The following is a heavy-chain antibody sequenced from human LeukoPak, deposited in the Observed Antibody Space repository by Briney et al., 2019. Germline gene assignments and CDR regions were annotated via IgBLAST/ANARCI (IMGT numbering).Heavy chain of an antibody. V-gene: IGHV4-38-2*02. CDR1: GYSISNSYS. Sequence: PSETLSLTCTVSGYSISNSYSWGWIRQSPGKGLEWIGTIYHRGKVYYNPSLQSRLTMSIDTSKNQFSLKLNSVTAADTAVYYCASSRIVGATSDAFDIWGQGTMVTVSS. CDR3: ASSRIVGATSDAFDI. J-gene: IGHJ3*02. D-gene: IGHD1-26*01. CDR2: IYHRGKV.